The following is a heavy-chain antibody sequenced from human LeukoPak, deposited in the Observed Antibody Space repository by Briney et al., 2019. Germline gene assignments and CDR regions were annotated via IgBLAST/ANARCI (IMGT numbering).Heavy chain of an antibody. D-gene: IGHD4-17*01. J-gene: IGHJ4*02. V-gene: IGHV3-20*04. CDR1: GFTFDDYG. CDR3: ARATVTTRLLDY. Sequence: GSLRLSCAASGFTFDDYGMSWVRQAPGRGLEWVSGINWNGGSTGYADSVKGRFTISRDNAKNSLYLQMNSLRAEDTALYYCARATVTTRLLDYWGQGTLVTVSS. CDR2: INWNGGST.